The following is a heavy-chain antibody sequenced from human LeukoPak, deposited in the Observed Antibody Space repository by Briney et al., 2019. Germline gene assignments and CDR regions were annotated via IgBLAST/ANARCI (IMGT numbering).Heavy chain of an antibody. J-gene: IGHJ4*02. V-gene: IGHV4-4*09. Sequence: SETLSLTCIVSGGSISSYYWSWIRQPPGKGLEWIGYIYTSGSTNYNPSLKSRVTISVDTSKNQFSLKLSSVTAADTAVYYCARQTGSGSYYFFDYWGQGTLVTVSS. CDR3: ARQTGSGSYYFFDY. CDR1: GGSISSYY. CDR2: IYTSGST. D-gene: IGHD1-26*01.